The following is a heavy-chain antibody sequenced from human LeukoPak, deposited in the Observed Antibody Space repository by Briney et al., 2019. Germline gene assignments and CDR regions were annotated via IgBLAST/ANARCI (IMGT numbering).Heavy chain of an antibody. CDR2: ISAYNGNT. CDR3: ARVARAYIAVVTKPLFDY. V-gene: IGHV1-18*01. Sequence: SVKLSCKSSGYTFTSYGNSWLRQAPAQGLEWMGWISAYNGNTNYAQKLQGRVTMTTDTSTSTAYMELRSLRSDDTAVYYCARVARAYIAVVTKPLFDYWGQGTLVTVSS. CDR1: GYTFTSYG. J-gene: IGHJ4*02. D-gene: IGHD6-19*01.